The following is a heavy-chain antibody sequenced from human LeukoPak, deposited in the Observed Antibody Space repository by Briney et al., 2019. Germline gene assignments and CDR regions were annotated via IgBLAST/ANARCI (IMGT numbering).Heavy chain of an antibody. CDR3: ARDNQLLFPINGMDV. Sequence: GGSLRLSCAASGFTFSDYYMSWMRQAPGKGREWGSYINSSGNTIYYADSVKGRFTISRDNAKNSLSLQMNSLRAEDTAVYYCARDNQLLFPINGMDVWGQGTTVTVSS. CDR1: GFTFSDYY. D-gene: IGHD2-21*01. J-gene: IGHJ6*02. V-gene: IGHV3-11*01. CDR2: INSSGNTI.